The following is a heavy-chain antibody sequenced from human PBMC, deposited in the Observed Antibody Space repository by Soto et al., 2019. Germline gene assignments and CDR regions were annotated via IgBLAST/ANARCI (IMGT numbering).Heavy chain of an antibody. V-gene: IGHV1-69*13. Sequence: SVKVSCKASGGTFISYAISWVRQAPGQGLEWMGGIIPIFGTANYAQKFQGRVTITADESTSTAYMELSSLRSEDTAVYYCARDPHYRYCSSTSCYRHGLTGTSPGAFDIWGQGTMVTVSS. D-gene: IGHD2-2*01. CDR3: ARDPHYRYCSSTSCYRHGLTGTSPGAFDI. CDR1: GGTFISYA. J-gene: IGHJ3*02. CDR2: IIPIFGTA.